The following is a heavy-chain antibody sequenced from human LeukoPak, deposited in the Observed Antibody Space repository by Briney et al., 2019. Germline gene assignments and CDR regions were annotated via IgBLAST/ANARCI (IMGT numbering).Heavy chain of an antibody. J-gene: IGHJ5*02. D-gene: IGHD1-14*01. CDR2: IKSKTAGGTT. CDR3: TAEPNWFDP. V-gene: IGHV3-15*01. CDR1: GFTFDDFW. Sequence: GGSLRFSCAASGFTFDDFWMSWVRQAPGKGLEWVGRIKSKTAGGTTDYAAPVKGRFTISRDDSKNTLYLQMNSLKTEDTAVYYCTAEPNWFDPWGQGTLVTVSS.